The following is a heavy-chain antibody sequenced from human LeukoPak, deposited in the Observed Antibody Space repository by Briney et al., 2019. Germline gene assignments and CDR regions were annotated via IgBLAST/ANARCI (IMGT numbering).Heavy chain of an antibody. CDR2: ISVSGNT. J-gene: IGHJ4*02. CDR3: AKDWVTTAARQDFFDY. Sequence: GGSLRLSCAASGFTLSSYAMSWVRQGPGKGLEWVSAISVSGNTYHADSVKGRFTIYKNTLYLQMNSLRAEDAAVYYCAKDWVTTAARQDFFDYWGQGTLVTVSS. CDR1: GFTLSSYA. V-gene: IGHV3-23*01. D-gene: IGHD6-6*01.